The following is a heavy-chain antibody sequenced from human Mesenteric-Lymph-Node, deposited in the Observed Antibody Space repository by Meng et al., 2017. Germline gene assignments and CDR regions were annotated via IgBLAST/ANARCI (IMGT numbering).Heavy chain of an antibody. V-gene: IGHV1-69*06. D-gene: IGHD5-18*01. CDR1: GDTFSSYS. CDR3: ARVSSGYSYGYYFDY. CDR2: IIPIFGTA. Sequence: GAGLRKPGSPVKVYCDASGDTFSSYSISWGRQAPGQGLEWMGGIIPIFGTANYAQKFQGRVTITADKSTSTAYMELSSLRSEDTAVYYCARVSSGYSYGYYFDYWGQGTLVTVSS. J-gene: IGHJ4*02.